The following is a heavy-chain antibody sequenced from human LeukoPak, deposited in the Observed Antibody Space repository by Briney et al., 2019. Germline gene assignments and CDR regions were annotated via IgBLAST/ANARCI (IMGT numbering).Heavy chain of an antibody. CDR2: FDPEDGET. D-gene: IGHD6-19*01. CDR1: GYTLTELS. CDR3: ATDSEGLIAFDI. Sequence: ASVKVSCKVSGYTLTELSMHWVRQAPGKGLEWMGGFDPEDGETIYAQKFQGRVTMTEDTSTDTAYMELSSLRSEDTAVYYCATDSEGLIAFDIWGQGTMVTVSS. V-gene: IGHV1-24*01. J-gene: IGHJ3*02.